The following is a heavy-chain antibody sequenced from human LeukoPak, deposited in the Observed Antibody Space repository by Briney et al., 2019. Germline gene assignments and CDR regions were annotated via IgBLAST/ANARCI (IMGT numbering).Heavy chain of an antibody. D-gene: IGHD3-3*01. J-gene: IGHJ5*02. Sequence: SETLSLTCAVYGGSFSGYYWSWIRQPPGKGLEWIGEINHSGSTTYNPSLKRRVTISVDTAKNQFSLKLSSVTAADTAVYYWARGNRDIYDFWSGYYKTKPNWFDPWGQGTLVTVSS. V-gene: IGHV4-34*01. CDR2: INHSGST. CDR3: ARGNRDIYDFWSGYYKTKPNWFDP. CDR1: GGSFSGYY.